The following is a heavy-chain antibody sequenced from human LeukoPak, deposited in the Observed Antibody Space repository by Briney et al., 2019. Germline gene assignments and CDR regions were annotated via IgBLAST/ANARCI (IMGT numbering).Heavy chain of an antibody. CDR2: IKTKTDGGTT. J-gene: IGHJ3*01. Sequence: GGSLRLSCAVAGFTFATSWMSWVRQAPGKGLEWVGRIKTKTDGGTTHYAAPVKGRFTISRDDSKNTLYLQMNSLKTEDTAVYYCGTGSAFDFWGRGTMVTVSS. CDR1: GFTFATSW. CDR3: GTGSAFDF. V-gene: IGHV3-15*01. D-gene: IGHD1-14*01.